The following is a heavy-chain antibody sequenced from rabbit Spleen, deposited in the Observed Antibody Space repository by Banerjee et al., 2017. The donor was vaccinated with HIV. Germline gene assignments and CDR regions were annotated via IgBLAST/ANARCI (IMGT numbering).Heavy chain of an antibody. D-gene: IGHD6-1*01. CDR3: VSYRYFKL. V-gene: IGHV1S7*01. J-gene: IGHJ4*01. CDR1: GFTLSSYY. Sequence: HLKESGGGLVQPGGSLKLSCKASGFTLSSYYVNWVRQAPGKGLEWIGYIDPVFGITYYASWVNGRFSISRENAQNTVFLQMTSLTAADTATYFCVSYRYFKLWGQGTLVTVS. CDR2: IDPVFGIT.